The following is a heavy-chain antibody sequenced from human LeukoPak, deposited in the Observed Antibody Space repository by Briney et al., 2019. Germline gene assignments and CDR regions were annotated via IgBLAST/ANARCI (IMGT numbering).Heavy chain of an antibody. D-gene: IGHD3-10*01. CDR2: IYHSGNS. V-gene: IGHV4-38-2*01. J-gene: IGHJ4*02. CDR1: GYSISSGYY. Sequence: SETLSLTCAVSGYSISSGYYWGWTRQPPGKGLEWIGSIYHSGNSYYNPSLKSRVTISVDTSKNQFSLKLSSVTAADTAVYSCARVLWFGGYYFDLWGQGTLVTVSS. CDR3: ARVLWFGGYYFDL.